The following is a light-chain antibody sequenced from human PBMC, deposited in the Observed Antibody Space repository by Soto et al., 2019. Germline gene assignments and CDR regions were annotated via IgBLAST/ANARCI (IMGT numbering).Light chain of an antibody. V-gene: IGLV2-14*01. CDR1: SSDIGAYDY. Sequence: QSALTQPASLSGSPGQSITISCTGTSSDIGAYDYVSWFQQHPGKAPKLMISEVNNRPSGVSNRFSGSKSGNTAYLTISGLQVEDEAEYYCQSYDSSLSGYVFGGGTKLTVL. CDR3: QSYDSSLSGYV. CDR2: EVN. J-gene: IGLJ2*01.